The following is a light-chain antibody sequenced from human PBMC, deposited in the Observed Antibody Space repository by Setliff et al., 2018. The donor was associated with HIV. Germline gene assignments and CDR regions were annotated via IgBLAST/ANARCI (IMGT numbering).Light chain of an antibody. Sequence: QSALTQPASVSGSPGQSITISCTGTISEIGNYNLVSWYQQHPGKAPKLMIYEVTERPSGVSDRFSCSKSGNSASLTISGLQAEDEADYYCCSYVGSSTFPKWMFGGGTK. CDR2: EVT. V-gene: IGLV2-23*02. J-gene: IGLJ3*02. CDR3: CSYVGSSTFPKWM. CDR1: ISEIGNYNL.